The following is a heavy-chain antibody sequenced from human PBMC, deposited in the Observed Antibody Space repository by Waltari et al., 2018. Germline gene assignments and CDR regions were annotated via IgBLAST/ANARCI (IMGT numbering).Heavy chain of an antibody. CDR1: GGSISSGSYY. D-gene: IGHD5-12*01. V-gene: IGHV4-61*02. Sequence: QVQLQESGPGLVKPSQTLSLTCTVSGGSISSGSYYWSWIRQPAGKGLEWIGRIYTSGSTNYNPSLKSRVTISVDTSKNQFSLKLSSVTAADTAVYYCARSPVATIPSFDYWGQGTLVTVSS. J-gene: IGHJ4*02. CDR2: IYTSGST. CDR3: ARSPVATIPSFDY.